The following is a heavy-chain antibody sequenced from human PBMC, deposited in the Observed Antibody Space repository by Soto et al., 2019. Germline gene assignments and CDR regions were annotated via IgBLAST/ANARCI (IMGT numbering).Heavy chain of an antibody. D-gene: IGHD2-15*01. CDR1: GFTFSNHG. CDR2: ISYDGRNK. Sequence: QVQSVESGGGVVKPGTSLRLSCAVSGFTFSNHGMHWVRQAPGKGLEWVAFISYDGRNKDYVDSLKGRFSISRDTFKDTLFPQLTTLRADDTAVYYCVRDGGWSRSHCFDSWGQGTLVTVSS. CDR3: VRDGGWSRSHCFDS. V-gene: IGHV3-33*01. J-gene: IGHJ4*02.